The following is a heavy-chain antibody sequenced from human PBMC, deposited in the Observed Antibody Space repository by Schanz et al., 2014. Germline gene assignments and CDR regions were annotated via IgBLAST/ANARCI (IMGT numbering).Heavy chain of an antibody. V-gene: IGHV3-23*04. CDR2: IYASGAT. CDR1: GFTFNSYA. Sequence: EVQLVESGGGLVKPGGSLRLSCAASGFTFNSYAMTWVRQAPGKGLEWVSTIYASGATYYADSVKRRFTISRDNSKNTLYLQMNSLRAEDTAVYYCAKDPSHGDYDYYFDYWGQGTLVTVSS. J-gene: IGHJ4*02. CDR3: AKDPSHGDYDYYFDY. D-gene: IGHD3-22*01.